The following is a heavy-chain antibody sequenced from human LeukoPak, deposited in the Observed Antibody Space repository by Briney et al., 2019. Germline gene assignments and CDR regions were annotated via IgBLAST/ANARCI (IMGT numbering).Heavy chain of an antibody. J-gene: IGHJ4*02. CDR3: ARGSVGGGNYFDY. CDR2: ISSDSSYI. CDR1: GFTFSSYI. V-gene: IGHV3-21*01. D-gene: IGHD3-16*01. Sequence: GGSLRLSCAASGFTFSSYIMNWVRQAPGKGLEWVSSISSDSSYIYYADSVKGRFTISRDNAKNSLYLQMNSLRAEDTAVYYCARGSVGGGNYFDYWGQGTLVTVSS.